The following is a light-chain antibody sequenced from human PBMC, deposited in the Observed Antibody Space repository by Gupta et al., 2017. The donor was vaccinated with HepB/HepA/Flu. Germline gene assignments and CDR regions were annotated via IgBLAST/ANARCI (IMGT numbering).Light chain of an antibody. Sequence: DTVSTQSLDPLAVPLYERATIYCKSSQSVLYNSNNNNYLGWYQQKLGQPPKLLNYCASTRQSGVPDRFSGSGSGTDFTLTISSLQAEDVAVYYCQQYYSVPYTFGQGTKLEIK. CDR2: CAS. V-gene: IGKV4-1*01. CDR1: QSVLYNSNNNNY. CDR3: QQYYSVPYT. J-gene: IGKJ2*01.